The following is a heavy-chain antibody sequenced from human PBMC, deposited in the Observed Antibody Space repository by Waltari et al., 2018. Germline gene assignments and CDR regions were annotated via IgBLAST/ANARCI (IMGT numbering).Heavy chain of an antibody. CDR1: GFVFRGYA. Sequence: QVFLEESGGGVVQPGGSLRLSCAASGFVFRGYAMHWVRQAPGKGLEWAAFISSDGSNINYDHSVRGRFTISRDNSKNTVFLQMNSLRLEDTAMYYCAKQGESWLAAFDGWGQGALVSVSS. D-gene: IGHD6-19*01. J-gene: IGHJ4*02. CDR3: AKQGESWLAAFDG. V-gene: IGHV3-30*18. CDR2: ISSDGSNI.